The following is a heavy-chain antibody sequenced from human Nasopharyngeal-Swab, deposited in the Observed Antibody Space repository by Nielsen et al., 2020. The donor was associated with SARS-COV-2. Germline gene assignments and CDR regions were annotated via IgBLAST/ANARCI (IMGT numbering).Heavy chain of an antibody. CDR2: IHSSGTT. J-gene: IGHJ4*02. V-gene: IGHV4-61*08. CDR3: ARDHSYYDSNGYYFDY. Sequence: SETLSLTCAVSGGSISSDGYSWSWIRQPPGKGLEWIGYIHSSGTTNYNPSLKSRVTISVDTSKNQFSLKLSSVTAADTAVYYCARDHSYYDSNGYYFDYWGLGTLVTVSS. D-gene: IGHD3-22*01. CDR1: GGSISSDGYS.